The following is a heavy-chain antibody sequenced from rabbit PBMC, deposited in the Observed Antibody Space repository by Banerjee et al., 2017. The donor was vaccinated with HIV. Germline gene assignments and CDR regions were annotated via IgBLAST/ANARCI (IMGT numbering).Heavy chain of an antibody. Sequence: QSLEESGGDLVKPGASLTLTCTASGFSFSSRYYMCWVRQAPGKGLEWIACIDSGSSGDAYYASWAKGRFTISKTSSTTVTLQMTSLTAADTATYFCARGVSFGAYVYVPYFDLWGQGTLVTVS. CDR1: GFSFSSRYY. J-gene: IGHJ4*01. D-gene: IGHD6-1*01. CDR3: ARGVSFGAYVYVPYFDL. CDR2: IDSGSSGDA. V-gene: IGHV1S40*01.